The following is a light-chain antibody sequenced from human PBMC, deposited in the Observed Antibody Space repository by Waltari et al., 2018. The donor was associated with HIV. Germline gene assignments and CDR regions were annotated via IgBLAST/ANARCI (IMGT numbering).Light chain of an antibody. Sequence: QSVLTQSPSASGTPGQRVTISCSGGTSNIGSNSVSWYQQVPGTAPQLFMFSNSLRPAGVPDRFSGCKSGTSASLAIRGLQSWGEADYYCATWDDPLDGPVFGGGTRLTVL. CDR3: ATWDDPLDGPV. J-gene: IGLJ3*02. CDR2: SNS. CDR1: TSNIGSNS. V-gene: IGLV1-44*01.